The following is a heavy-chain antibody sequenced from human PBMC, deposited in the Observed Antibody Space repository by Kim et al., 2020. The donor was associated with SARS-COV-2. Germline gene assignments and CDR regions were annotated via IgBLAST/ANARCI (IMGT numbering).Heavy chain of an antibody. CDR2: IYYSGST. D-gene: IGHD4-17*01. V-gene: IGHV4-31*03. CDR3: ARVGDYGDYVHDAFDI. CDR1: GGSISSGGYY. J-gene: IGHJ3*02. Sequence: SETLSLTCTVSGGSISSGGYYWSWIRQHPGKGLEWIGYIYYSGSTYYNPSLKSRVTISVDTSKNQFSLKLSSVTAADTAVYYCARVGDYGDYVHDAFDIWGQGTMVTVSS.